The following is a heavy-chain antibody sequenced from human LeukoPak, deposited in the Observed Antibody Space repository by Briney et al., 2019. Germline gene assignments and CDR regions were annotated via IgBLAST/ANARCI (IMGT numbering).Heavy chain of an antibody. CDR1: GYTFTSYG. J-gene: IGHJ6*02. Sequence: ASVKVPCKASGYTFTSYGISWVRQAPGQGLEWMGWVSAYNGNTNYAQKLQGRVTMTTDTSTSTAYMELRSLRSDDTAVYYCARDTRDGYNYYYYYYGMDVWGQGTTVTVSS. CDR2: VSAYNGNT. CDR3: ARDTRDGYNYYYYYYGMDV. D-gene: IGHD5-24*01. V-gene: IGHV1-18*01.